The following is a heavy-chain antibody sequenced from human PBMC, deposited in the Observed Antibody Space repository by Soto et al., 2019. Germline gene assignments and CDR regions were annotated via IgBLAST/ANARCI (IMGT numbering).Heavy chain of an antibody. CDR3: ASNQGAVAGLYYYYGMDV. CDR2: IIPIFGTA. J-gene: IGHJ6*02. Sequence: GASVKVSCKASGGTFSSYAISWVRQAPGQGLEWMGGIIPIFGTANYAQKFQGRVTITADESTSTSYMELSSLRSEDTAVYYCASNQGAVAGLYYYYGMDVWGQGTTVTVSS. V-gene: IGHV1-69*13. CDR1: GGTFSSYA. D-gene: IGHD6-19*01.